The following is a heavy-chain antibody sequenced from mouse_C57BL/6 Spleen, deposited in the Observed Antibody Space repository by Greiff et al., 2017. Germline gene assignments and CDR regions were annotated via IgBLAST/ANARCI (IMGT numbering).Heavy chain of an antibody. J-gene: IGHJ4*01. CDR1: GYTFTDYY. CDR3: ARWVYSNYNAMDY. Sequence: VQLQQSGPELVKPGASVKISCKASGYTFTDYYMNWVKQSHGKSLEWIGDINPNNGGTSYNQKFKGKATLTVDKSSSTAYMELRSLTSEDSAVYYCARWVYSNYNAMDYWGQGTSVTVSS. D-gene: IGHD2-5*01. V-gene: IGHV1-26*01. CDR2: INPNNGGT.